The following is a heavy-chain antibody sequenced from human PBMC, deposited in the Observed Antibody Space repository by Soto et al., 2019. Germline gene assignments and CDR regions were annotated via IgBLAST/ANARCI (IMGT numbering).Heavy chain of an antibody. D-gene: IGHD3-10*02. CDR2: INGGGDT. Sequence: EVQLLETGGGLIQPGGFLRLSCAASGFTISDKYMSWVRQAPGKGLEWVSVINGGGDTFYPDSVKGRFTISRDNSENTLYLQMNNLRAEDTAIYYSASRPKLPTITTMSWSLDFWGPGTLVTVSS. V-gene: IGHV3-53*02. CDR1: GFTISDKY. J-gene: IGHJ4*02. CDR3: ASRPKLPTITTMSWSLDF.